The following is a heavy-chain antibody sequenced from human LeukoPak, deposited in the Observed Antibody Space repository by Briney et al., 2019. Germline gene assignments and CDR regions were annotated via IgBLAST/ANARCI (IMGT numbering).Heavy chain of an antibody. CDR3: ARGPYSYGLDY. CDR1: GFTFSNFW. J-gene: IGHJ4*02. V-gene: IGHV3-7*01. Sequence: GGSLRLSCAASGFTFSNFWMSWVRQAPGKGLEWVANINQDGSEKNYVDSVKGRFTISRDSAKNSLYLQMNSLRAEDTAVYYCARGPYSYGLDYWGQGTLVTVSS. D-gene: IGHD5-18*01. CDR2: INQDGSEK.